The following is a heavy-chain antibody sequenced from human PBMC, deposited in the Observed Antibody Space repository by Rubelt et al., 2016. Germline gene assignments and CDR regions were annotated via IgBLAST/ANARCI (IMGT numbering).Heavy chain of an antibody. CDR2: ISAYNGNT. CDR1: GYTFTTYG. D-gene: IGHD1-26*01. J-gene: IGHJ4*02. V-gene: IGHV1-18*01. Sequence: QVQLVQSGAEVKKPGASVKVSCKASGYTFTTYGINWVRQAPGQGLEWMGWISAYNGNTNHAQKLQCRVTMTTDTSTNTAYMELRSMRSDDTAVYYCAREAYSGRYPLIDYWGQGTLVTVSS. CDR3: AREAYSGRYPLIDY.